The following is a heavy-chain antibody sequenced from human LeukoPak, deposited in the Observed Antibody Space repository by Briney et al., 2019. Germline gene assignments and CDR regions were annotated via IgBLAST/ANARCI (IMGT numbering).Heavy chain of an antibody. CDR3: ARVFGSGSLSY. V-gene: IGHV4-39*01. D-gene: IGHD3-10*01. J-gene: IGHJ4*02. CDR2: IYYSGST. Sequence: SETLSLTCTVSGGSISSSSYYWGWIRQPPGKGLEWIGSIYYSGSTYYNPSLKSRVTISVDTSKNQFSLKLSSVTAADTAVYYCARVFGSGSLSYWGQGTLVTVSS. CDR1: GGSISSSSYY.